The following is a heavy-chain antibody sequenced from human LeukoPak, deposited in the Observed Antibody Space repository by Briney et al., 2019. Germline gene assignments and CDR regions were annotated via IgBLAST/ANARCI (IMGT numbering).Heavy chain of an antibody. V-gene: IGHV4-59*12. CDR3: ARNDYGDYGAGLDY. Sequence: SETLSLTCTVSGGSISSYYWSWIRQPPGKGLEWIGYIYYSGSTNYNPSLKSRVTISVDTSKNQFSLKLSSVTAADTAVYYCARNDYGDYGAGLDYWGQGTLVTVSS. CDR1: GGSISSYY. CDR2: IYYSGST. D-gene: IGHD4-17*01. J-gene: IGHJ4*02.